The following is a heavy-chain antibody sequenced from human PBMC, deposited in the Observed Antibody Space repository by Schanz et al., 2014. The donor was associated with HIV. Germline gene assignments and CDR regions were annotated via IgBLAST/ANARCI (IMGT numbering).Heavy chain of an antibody. Sequence: QVQLVQSGAEVKKPGASVKVSCKASGYTLNGYYMHWVRQAPGQGLEWMGWINPNSGGTNYAQKFQGRVTMTRDTSISTAYMELISLTSDDSAVYYCSRGVKWEGLMDVWGQGTTVTVSS. CDR2: INPNSGGT. V-gene: IGHV1-2*02. CDR1: GYTLNGYY. J-gene: IGHJ6*02. D-gene: IGHD1-26*01. CDR3: SRGVKWEGLMDV.